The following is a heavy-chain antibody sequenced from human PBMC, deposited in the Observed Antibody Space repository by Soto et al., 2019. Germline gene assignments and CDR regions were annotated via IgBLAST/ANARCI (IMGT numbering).Heavy chain of an antibody. CDR3: ARGGGSDSFDY. D-gene: IGHD1-26*01. CDR2: INHLETT. Sequence: SETLSLTCTVSGASITFGGYSWSWIRQTPGKGLEWIGYINHLETTFYNPSFESRLTLSIDRAKNQFSLKLHSMSAADRAVYFCARGGGSDSFDYWGQGILVTVSS. CDR1: GASITFGGYS. J-gene: IGHJ4*02. V-gene: IGHV4-30-2*01.